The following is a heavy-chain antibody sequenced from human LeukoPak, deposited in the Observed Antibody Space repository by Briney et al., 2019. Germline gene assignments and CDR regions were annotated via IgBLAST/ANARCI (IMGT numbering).Heavy chain of an antibody. CDR2: IIPILGIA. Sequence: ASVKVSCMASGGTFSRYTISWVRQAPGQGLEWMGRIIPILGIANYAQKFQGRVTITADKSTSTAYMELSSLRSEDTAVYYCARADIAVAAPSDYWGQGTLVTASS. J-gene: IGHJ4*02. CDR1: GGTFSRYT. CDR3: ARADIAVAAPSDY. D-gene: IGHD6-19*01. V-gene: IGHV1-69*02.